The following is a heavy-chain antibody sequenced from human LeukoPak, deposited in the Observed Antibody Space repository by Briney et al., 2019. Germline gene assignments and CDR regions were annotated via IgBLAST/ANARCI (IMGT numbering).Heavy chain of an antibody. V-gene: IGHV4-4*02. CDR1: GGSISGTNW. J-gene: IGHJ4*02. CDR3: SRESGPFSPFGF. Sequence: SETLSLTCGVSGGSISGTNWWSWVRQPPGQGLEWIGEISLRGLTNYNPSLRSRLSMSLDESKNQVSLNLTSVTAADTAVYYCSRESGPFSPFGFWGQGTLVSVHS. CDR2: ISLRGLT. D-gene: IGHD1-26*01.